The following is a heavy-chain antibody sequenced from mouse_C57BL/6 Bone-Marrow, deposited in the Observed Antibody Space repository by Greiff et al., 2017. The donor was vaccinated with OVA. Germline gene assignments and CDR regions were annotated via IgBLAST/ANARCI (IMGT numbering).Heavy chain of an antibody. CDR2: INPSTGGT. J-gene: IGHJ3*01. CDR1: GYSFTGYY. CDR3: ARYQAWFAY. Sequence: VQLQQSGPELVKPEASVKISCKASGYSFTGYYMNWVKQSPEKSLEWIGEINPSTGGTTYNQKFKAKATLTVDKSSSTAYMQLKSLTSEDSAVYYCARYQAWFAYWGQGTLVTVSA. V-gene: IGHV1-42*01.